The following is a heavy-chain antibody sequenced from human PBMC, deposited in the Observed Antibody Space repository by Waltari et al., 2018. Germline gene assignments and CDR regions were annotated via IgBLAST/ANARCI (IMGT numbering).Heavy chain of an antibody. CDR1: GFNFGTYW. D-gene: IGHD4-4*01. J-gene: IGHJ4*02. CDR3: ARDPHYSNFDY. V-gene: IGHV3-7*01. CDR2: IKGDGSQK. Sequence: EVHLVESGGGLVQPGGSLRLPCAASGFNFGTYWMTWVRQAPGKGLEWLANIKGDGSQKNYVDSVKGRFTISRDTANNSLYLQMNSLRAEDTAVYYCARDPHYSNFDYWGQGTLVTVSS.